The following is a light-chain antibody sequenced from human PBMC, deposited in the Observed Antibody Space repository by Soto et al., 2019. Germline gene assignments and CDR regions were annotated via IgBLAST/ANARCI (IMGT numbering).Light chain of an antibody. J-gene: IGLJ3*02. CDR1: NSNIGANS. CDR2: DDD. V-gene: IGLV1-51*01. CDR3: GTWHSTLSVEWV. Sequence: QAVVTQPPSVSAAPGQKVTISCSGSNSNIGANSVSWYQHLPGTAPKVVIYDDDKRPSGIPDRFSGSKSGTSATLDITGLQIGDEADYYCGTWHSTLSVEWVFGGGTKVTVL.